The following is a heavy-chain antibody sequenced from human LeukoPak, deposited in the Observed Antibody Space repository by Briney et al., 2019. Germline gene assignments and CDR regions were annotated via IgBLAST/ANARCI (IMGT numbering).Heavy chain of an antibody. V-gene: IGHV3-23*01. CDR3: AKFSGAAVGSFYFQH. J-gene: IGHJ1*01. D-gene: IGHD6-13*01. Sequence: GGSLRLSCAASGFTFSSYAVSWVRQAPGKGLEWVSAISGSGGSTYYADSVKGRFTISRDNSKNTLYLQMNSLRAEDTAVYYCAKFSGAAVGSFYFQHWGQGTLVTVSS. CDR2: ISGSGGST. CDR1: GFTFSSYA.